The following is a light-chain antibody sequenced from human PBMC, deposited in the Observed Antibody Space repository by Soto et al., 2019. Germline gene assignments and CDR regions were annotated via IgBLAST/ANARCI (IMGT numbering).Light chain of an antibody. CDR1: QGIRNE. Sequence: AIQMTQSPSSLSAPVGDRVTITCRASQGIRNELGWYQQRPGKAPKLLIYAASTLDSGVPSRFSASGSGTDFTLTISSLRPEDSATYYCLQDYNYPRTFGQGTKVEI. J-gene: IGKJ1*01. CDR2: AAS. CDR3: LQDYNYPRT. V-gene: IGKV1-6*01.